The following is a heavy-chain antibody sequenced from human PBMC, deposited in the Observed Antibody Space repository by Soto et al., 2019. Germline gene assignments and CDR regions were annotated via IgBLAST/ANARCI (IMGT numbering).Heavy chain of an antibody. CDR1: GGTISSYY. CDR3: ARHRGKRYCSGGSCKSFAFDI. J-gene: IGHJ3*02. Sequence: PLETLPLTCPFSGGTISSYYWTWIRQPTGKGLEWIGYIYYSGSTNYNPSLKSRVTISVDTSKNQFSLKLSSVTAADTAVYYCARHRGKRYCSGGSCKSFAFDIWGQGTMVTVSS. D-gene: IGHD2-15*01. V-gene: IGHV4-59*08. CDR2: IYYSGST.